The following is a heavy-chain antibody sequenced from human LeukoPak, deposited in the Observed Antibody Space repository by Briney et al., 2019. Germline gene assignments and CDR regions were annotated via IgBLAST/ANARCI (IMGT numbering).Heavy chain of an antibody. Sequence: SETLSLTCTVSGGSISSGSYYWSWIRQPAGKGLEWIGRIYTSGSTNYNPSLKSRVTISVDTSKNQFSLKLSSVTAADTAVYYCARDLGQQLGYYYGMDVWGQGTTVTVSS. CDR2: IYTSGST. CDR1: GGSISSGSYY. D-gene: IGHD6-13*01. V-gene: IGHV4-61*02. CDR3: ARDLGQQLGYYYGMDV. J-gene: IGHJ6*02.